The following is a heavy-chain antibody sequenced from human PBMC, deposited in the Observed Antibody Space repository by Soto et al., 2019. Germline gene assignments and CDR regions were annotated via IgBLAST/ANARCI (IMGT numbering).Heavy chain of an antibody. J-gene: IGHJ4*02. CDR1: GYTFINYG. D-gene: IGHD6-19*01. CDR3: GRGGLAVSGTYDY. V-gene: IGHV1-18*01. CDR2: ISGSHGDT. Sequence: VQLVQSGAEVKESGASVKVSCKASGYTFINYGVAWVRRAPGQGPEWMGWISGSHGDTKYAQNLQNRVSLTTDTSTNTAYMERRSRRPDDTAIYFCGRGGLAVSGTYDYWGQGTLVTVSS.